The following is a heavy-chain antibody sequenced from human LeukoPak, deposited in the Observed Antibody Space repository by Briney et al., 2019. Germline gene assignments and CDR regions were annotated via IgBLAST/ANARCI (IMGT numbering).Heavy chain of an antibody. D-gene: IGHD4-23*01. CDR1: GFTFSSYS. V-gene: IGHV3-21*01. CDR3: ARAPYGGNYFDY. Sequence: GGSLRLSCAASGFTFSSYSMNWVRQAPGKGLEWVSSISSSSSYIYYAHSVKGRFTISRDNAKNSLYLQMNSLRAEDTAVYYCARAPYGGNYFDYWGQGTLVTVSA. CDR2: ISSSSSYI. J-gene: IGHJ4*02.